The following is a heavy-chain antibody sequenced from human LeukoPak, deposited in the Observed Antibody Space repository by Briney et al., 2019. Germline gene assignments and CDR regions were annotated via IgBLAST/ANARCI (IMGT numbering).Heavy chain of an antibody. V-gene: IGHV4-59*01. CDR3: ARGDYYGSGSYYSYYYYGMDV. Sequence: AETLSLTCTVSGGSLNSYYWSWIRQPPGKGLEWVGYIYYTGSTNYNPSLKSRGTISVDTSKNQFSLKLSSVTAADTAVYYCARGDYYGSGSYYSYYYYGMDVWGQGTTVTVSS. CDR1: GGSLNSYY. CDR2: IYYTGST. D-gene: IGHD3-10*01. J-gene: IGHJ6*02.